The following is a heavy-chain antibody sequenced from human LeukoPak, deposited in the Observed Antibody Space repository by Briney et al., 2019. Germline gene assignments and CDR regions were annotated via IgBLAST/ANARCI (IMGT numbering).Heavy chain of an antibody. D-gene: IGHD3-10*01. CDR1: GFTFNSYD. CDR2: ISSSGSTI. Sequence: GGSLRLSCAASGFTFNSYDMNWVRQAPGKGLEWVSYISSSGSTIYYADSVKGRFTISRDNAKNSLYLQMNSLRVEDTAVYYCARDQYGSGDGYYMDVWGKGTTVTISS. V-gene: IGHV3-48*03. CDR3: ARDQYGSGDGYYMDV. J-gene: IGHJ6*03.